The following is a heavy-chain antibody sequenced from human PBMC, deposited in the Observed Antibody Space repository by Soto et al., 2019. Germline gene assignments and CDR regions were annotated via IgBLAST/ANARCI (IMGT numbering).Heavy chain of an antibody. CDR3: ARSQVTVVLPGL. D-gene: IGHD4-4*01. V-gene: IGHV4-30-4*01. CDR1: GDSINSALHY. CDR2: FHHTGST. J-gene: IGHJ4*02. Sequence: HVKLQESGPVVVKPSQTLSLTCSVSGDSINSALHYWGWVRQSPGKGLQWIGYFHHTGSTFYNPSLKSRVTFSVDTSKNEFSLNLTSVTAADTAIYFCARSQVTVVLPGLWGQGTLVSVSA.